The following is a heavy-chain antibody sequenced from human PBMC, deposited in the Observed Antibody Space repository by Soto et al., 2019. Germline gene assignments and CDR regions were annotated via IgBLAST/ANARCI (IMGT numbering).Heavy chain of an antibody. D-gene: IGHD3-16*02. V-gene: IGHV4-59*01. CDR3: ARANRYFDY. CDR2: IYYSGST. Sequence: SETLSLTSPFSGLSIISYYWSWIRQPPGKGLEWIGYIYYSGSTNYNPSLKSRVTISVDTSKNQFSLKLSSVTAADTAVYYCARANRYFDYWGQGTLVTVSS. J-gene: IGHJ4*02. CDR1: GLSIISYY.